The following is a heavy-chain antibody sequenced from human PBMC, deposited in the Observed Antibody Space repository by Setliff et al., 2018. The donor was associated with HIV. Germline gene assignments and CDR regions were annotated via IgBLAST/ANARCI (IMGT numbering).Heavy chain of an antibody. CDR3: ARGPPFAY. J-gene: IGHJ4*02. Sequence: TLSLTCNVSGGSFIGSSFQSTWIRQAPGKGLEWIGDIAYSGTTMYFNYNPSLESRLSLSEDTSRHQFSLKLTSVTADDTGIYYCARGPPFAYWGQGLLVTVSS. CDR2: IAYSGTTMYF. CDR1: GGSFIGSSFQ. V-gene: IGHV4-39*07.